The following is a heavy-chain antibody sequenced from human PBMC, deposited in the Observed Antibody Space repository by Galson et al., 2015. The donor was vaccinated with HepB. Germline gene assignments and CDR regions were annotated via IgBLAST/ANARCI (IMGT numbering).Heavy chain of an antibody. V-gene: IGHV3-23*01. CDR2: ITSSGGNS. CDR1: GSSFTRYA. J-gene: IGHJ4*02. D-gene: IGHD2-15*01. CDR3: AKDGIMVANNPYHFHY. Sequence: SLRLSCAASGSSFTRYAMPWVRQAPGKGLEWVSSITSSGGNSYYTDSVKGRFTVSRDNSKNTLLLQLNSLRAEDTAMYFCAKDGIMVANNPYHFHYWGQGTLVTVSS.